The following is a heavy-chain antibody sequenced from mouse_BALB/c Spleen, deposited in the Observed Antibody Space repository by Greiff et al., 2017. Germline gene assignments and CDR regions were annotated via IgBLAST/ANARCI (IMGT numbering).Heavy chain of an antibody. Sequence: EVQGVESGPGLVKPSQSLSLTCTVTGYSITSDYAWNWIRQFPGNKLEWMGYISYSGSTSYNPSLKSRISITRDTSKNQFFLQLNSVTSEDTATYYCARRLGRKTYWYFDVWGAGTTVTVSS. V-gene: IGHV3-2*02. CDR3: ARRLGRKTYWYFDV. CDR2: ISYSGST. J-gene: IGHJ1*01. D-gene: IGHD4-1*01. CDR1: GYSITSDYA.